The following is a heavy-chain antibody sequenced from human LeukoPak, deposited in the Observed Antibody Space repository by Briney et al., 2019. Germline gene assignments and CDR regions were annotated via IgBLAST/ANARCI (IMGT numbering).Heavy chain of an antibody. Sequence: GGSLRLSCAASGFTVSNNYMNWVRQAPGKGLEWVSLIYSGGTTYYADSVKGRFTISRDGSKNTLYPQMNSLRVEDTAVYYCARCPPAVTANTYGWGQGTLVTVSS. V-gene: IGHV3-66*01. CDR2: IYSGGTT. CDR1: GFTVSNNY. J-gene: IGHJ4*02. CDR3: ARCPPAVTANTYG. D-gene: IGHD5-18*01.